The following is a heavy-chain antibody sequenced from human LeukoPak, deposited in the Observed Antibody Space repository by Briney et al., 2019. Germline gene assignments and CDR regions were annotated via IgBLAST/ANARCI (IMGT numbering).Heavy chain of an antibody. CDR1: RSSNTNHQ. J-gene: IGHJ1*01. V-gene: IGHV4-59*11. CDR3: AGAALTNQYTSGAFHH. Sequence: PETLPLTCPVTRSSNTNHQCSWIRQPPSKERAWMGHISNSGTNNYNPSLKSRVTISVDKSKKQVSLRLKSLTAADTAVYFCAGAALTNQYTSGAFHHWGQGTLVTVSS. CDR2: ISNSGTN. D-gene: IGHD3-10*01.